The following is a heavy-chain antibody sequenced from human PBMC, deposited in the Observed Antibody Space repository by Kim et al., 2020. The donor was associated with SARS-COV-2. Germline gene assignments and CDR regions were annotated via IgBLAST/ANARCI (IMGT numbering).Heavy chain of an antibody. D-gene: IGHD3-10*01. Sequence: SETLSLTCTVSGGSISSYYWSWIRQPPGKGLEWIGYIYYSGSTNYNPSLKSRVTISVDTSKNQFSLKLSSVTAADTAVYYCAREGRNYYGSGSYLGLDYWGQGTLVTVSS. CDR3: AREGRNYYGSGSYLGLDY. J-gene: IGHJ4*02. CDR1: GGSISSYY. CDR2: IYYSGST. V-gene: IGHV4-59*13.